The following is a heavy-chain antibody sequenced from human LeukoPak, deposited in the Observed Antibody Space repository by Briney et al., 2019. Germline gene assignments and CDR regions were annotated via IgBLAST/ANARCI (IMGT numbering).Heavy chain of an antibody. CDR3: ARDRLGKVFDY. CDR2: ISSSSSYI. Sequence: GGSLRLSCAASGFTFSSYWMHWVRQAPGKGLEWVSSISSSSSYIYYADSVKGRFTISRDNAKNSLYLQMNSLRAEDTAVYYCARDRLGKVFDYWGQGTLVTVSS. J-gene: IGHJ4*02. D-gene: IGHD6-19*01. V-gene: IGHV3-21*01. CDR1: GFTFSSYW.